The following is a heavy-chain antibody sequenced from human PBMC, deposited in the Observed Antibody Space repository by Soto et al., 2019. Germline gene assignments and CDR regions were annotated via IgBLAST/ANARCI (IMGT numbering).Heavy chain of an antibody. CDR2: IIPFFRNT. Sequence: QDQLVQSGAEVKKPGSSVKVSCKASGGTLSNYTINWVRQAPGQGLEWMGGIIPFFRNTNYSQNFQGRVTIIADESTRTGYMKLSSLRSYDTAVYYGARGRAPYYALDVGGHGTTFTVSS. CDR1: GGTLSNYT. J-gene: IGHJ6*02. CDR3: ARGRAPYYALDV. V-gene: IGHV1-69*12.